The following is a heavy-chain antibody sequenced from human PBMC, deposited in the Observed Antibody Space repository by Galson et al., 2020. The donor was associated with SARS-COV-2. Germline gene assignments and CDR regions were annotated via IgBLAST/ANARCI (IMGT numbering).Heavy chain of an antibody. D-gene: IGHD3-22*01. J-gene: IGHJ6*03. CDR1: GGSFSDYY. Sequence: SQTLSLTCAVHGGSFSDYYWSWIRQPPGKGLEWIGEINHSGSTNYNPSLKSRVTISLDTSKNQFSLKLSSVTAAETPVYYCARSRQDFTMILVAITGDYYYMDGWGKGTTVTISS. CDR2: INHSGST. V-gene: IGHV4-34*01. CDR3: ARSRQDFTMILVAITGDYYYMDG.